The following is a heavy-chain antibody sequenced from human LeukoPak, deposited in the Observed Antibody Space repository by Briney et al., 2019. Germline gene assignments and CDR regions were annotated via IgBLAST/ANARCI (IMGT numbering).Heavy chain of an antibody. J-gene: IGHJ5*02. CDR3: ARVRLTTNSFDP. CDR2: INWNGGST. V-gene: IGHV3-20*01. D-gene: IGHD3-22*01. Sequence: GGSLRLSCAASGLTLDDYGMSWVRQAPGKGLEWVPGINWNGGSTGYADSVKGRFTISRDNAKNSLYLQMNSLRAEDTALYHCARVRLTTNSFDPWGQATLVTVSS. CDR1: GLTLDDYG.